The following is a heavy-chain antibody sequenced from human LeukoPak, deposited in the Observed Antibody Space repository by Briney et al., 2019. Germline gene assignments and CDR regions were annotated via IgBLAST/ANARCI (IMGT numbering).Heavy chain of an antibody. J-gene: IGHJ4*02. V-gene: IGHV3-21*01. CDR2: ISSSSSYI. CDR3: ASGYCSGGSCLPGSY. Sequence: PGGSLRLSCAASGFTFSSYSMNWVRQAPGKGLEWVSSISSSSSYIYYADSVKGRFTISRDNAKNSLYLQMNSLRAEDTAVYYCASGYCSGGSCLPGSYWGQGTLVTVSS. D-gene: IGHD2-15*01. CDR1: GFTFSSYS.